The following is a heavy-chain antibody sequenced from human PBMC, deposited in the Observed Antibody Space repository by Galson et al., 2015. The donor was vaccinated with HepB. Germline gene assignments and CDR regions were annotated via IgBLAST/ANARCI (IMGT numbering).Heavy chain of an antibody. D-gene: IGHD4-17*01. J-gene: IGHJ4*02. CDR3: AREKYGDYGAEPIDEPDYFDY. CDR1: GYTFTSYY. Sequence: SVKVSCKASGYTFTSYYMHWVRQAPGQGLEWMGIINPSGGSTSYAQKFQGRVTMTRDTSTSTVYMELSSLRSEDTAVYYCAREKYGDYGAEPIDEPDYFDYWGQGTLVTVSS. CDR2: INPSGGST. V-gene: IGHV1-46*03.